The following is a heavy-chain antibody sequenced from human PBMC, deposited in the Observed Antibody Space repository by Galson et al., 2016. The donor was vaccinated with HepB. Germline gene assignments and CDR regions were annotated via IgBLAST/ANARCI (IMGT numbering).Heavy chain of an antibody. J-gene: IGHJ4*02. D-gene: IGHD1-26*01. CDR1: GFIFRSYA. CDR3: AKGDTGTFRYFDY. V-gene: IGHV3-30*07. CDR2: ISYDGSKQ. Sequence: SLRLSCAASGFIFRSYAMNWVRQAPGKGLEWVAVISYDGSKQLYADSVKGRFTISRDNSKNTLHLQMNSLSAEDTAVYYCAKGDTGTFRYFDYWGQGTLVTVSS.